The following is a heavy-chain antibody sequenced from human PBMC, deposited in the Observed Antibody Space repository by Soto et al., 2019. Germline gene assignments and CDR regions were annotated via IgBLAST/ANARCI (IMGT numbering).Heavy chain of an antibody. CDR3: AKGGDWFGP. J-gene: IGHJ5*02. CDR1: GGSISSGDDY. V-gene: IGHV4-30-4*01. Sequence: PSETLSLTCTVSGGSISSGDDYWNWIRQPPGKGLEWIGYVFYSGTTSYNPSLKSRITISVDTSKNQFSLKLSSVTAADTAVYYCAKGGDWFGPWGQGXLVTVYS. CDR2: VFYSGTT.